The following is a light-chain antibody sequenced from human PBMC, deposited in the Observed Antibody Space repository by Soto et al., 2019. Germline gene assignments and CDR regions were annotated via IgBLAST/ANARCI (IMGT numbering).Light chain of an antibody. J-gene: IGLJ1*01. V-gene: IGLV4-69*01. CDR1: SGHSGLA. CDR3: QTWTT. Sequence: QSVLTQSPSASASLGDSVKLTCTLNSGHSGLATTWHQQQPGKGPRYLMKVYSDGSHNKGGGIPDRFSGSSSGAERYLTISSLQTEDEADYYCQTWTTFGTGTKLTVL. CDR2: VYSDGSH.